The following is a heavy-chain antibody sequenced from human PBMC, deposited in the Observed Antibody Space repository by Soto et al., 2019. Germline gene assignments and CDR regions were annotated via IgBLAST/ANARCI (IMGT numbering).Heavy chain of an antibody. CDR2: ISGSGGST. J-gene: IGHJ5*02. D-gene: IGHD2-15*01. V-gene: IGHV3-23*01. CDR1: GFTFSSYA. Sequence: GGSLRLSCAASGFTFSSYAMSWVRQAPGKGLEWVSAISGSGGSTYYADSVKGRFTISRDNSKNTLYLQMNSLRAEDKAVYYCAKDPRFDIVVVVAPNWFDPWGQGTLVTVSS. CDR3: AKDPRFDIVVVVAPNWFDP.